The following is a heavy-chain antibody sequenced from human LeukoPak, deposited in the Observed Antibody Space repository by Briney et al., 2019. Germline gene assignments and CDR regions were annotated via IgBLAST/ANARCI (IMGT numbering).Heavy chain of an antibody. CDR1: GLTVRSNY. D-gene: IGHD6-6*01. V-gene: IGHV3-53*01. J-gene: IGHJ4*02. CDR2: LYSGGPT. Sequence: GGSLRLSCAASGLTVRSNYMSWVRQAPGKGLEWVSVLYSGGPTFYADSVKGRFTISRDNSKNTLYLQMNSLRVEDTAVYYCARDRGPFIAARRFDYWGQGTLVTVSS. CDR3: ARDRGPFIAARRFDY.